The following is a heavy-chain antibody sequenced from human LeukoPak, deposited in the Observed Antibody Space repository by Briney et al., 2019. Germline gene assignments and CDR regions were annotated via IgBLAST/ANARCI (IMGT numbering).Heavy chain of an antibody. J-gene: IGHJ4*02. CDR3: ARREMATIDY. Sequence: GGSLRLSCAASGFTFSSYSMNWVRQAPGKGLEWVSYISSSSSTIYYADSVKGRFTISRDNAKNSLYLQMNSLRVEDTAVYYCARREMATIDYWGQGTLVTVSS. CDR2: ISSSSSTI. CDR1: GFTFSSYS. V-gene: IGHV3-48*04. D-gene: IGHD5-24*01.